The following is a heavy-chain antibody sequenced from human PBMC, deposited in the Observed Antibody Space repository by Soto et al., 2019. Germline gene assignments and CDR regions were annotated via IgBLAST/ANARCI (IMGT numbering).Heavy chain of an antibody. CDR3: ALPGAFDI. Sequence: XPAKVPFNATGYPFTRYYIHWVRQAPGQGLEWMGIINPSGGSTSYAQKFQGRVTMTRDTSTSTVYIELSSLRSEDTAVYYCALPGAFDIWGQGTMVTVSS. J-gene: IGHJ3*02. V-gene: IGHV1-46*03. CDR1: GYPFTRYY. CDR2: INPSGGST.